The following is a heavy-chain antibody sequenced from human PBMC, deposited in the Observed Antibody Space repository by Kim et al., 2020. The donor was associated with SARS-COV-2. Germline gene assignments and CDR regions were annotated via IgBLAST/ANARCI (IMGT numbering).Heavy chain of an antibody. CDR2: IKRKGNAYAT. Sequence: GGSLRLSCAASGFTFSGSAVHWVRQASGKGLEWVGRIKRKGNAYATAYAASVKGRFTISRDDSENMAYLQMNSLTTEDTAVYYCTNGYCSSTACYPKFDPWGQRTLVTVSS. CDR3: TNGYCSSTACYPKFDP. D-gene: IGHD2-2*01. J-gene: IGHJ5*02. CDR1: GFTFSGSA. V-gene: IGHV3-73*01.